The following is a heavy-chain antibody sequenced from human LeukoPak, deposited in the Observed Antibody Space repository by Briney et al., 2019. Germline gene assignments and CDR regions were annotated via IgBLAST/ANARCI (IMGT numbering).Heavy chain of an antibody. CDR1: GFNLSAYG. V-gene: IGHV3-30*18. Sequence: GKSLSLSCTSSGFNLSAYGMHWVRQAPGEGLDWVAALSFHGANEYYPDSVEGRITISRDKSNNTLCLQMSNVRPEDTAVYYCAKGRRGSSYVHYFDTWGRGTLVTVSS. J-gene: IGHJ1*01. D-gene: IGHD3-22*01. CDR2: LSFHGANE. CDR3: AKGRRGSSYVHYFDT.